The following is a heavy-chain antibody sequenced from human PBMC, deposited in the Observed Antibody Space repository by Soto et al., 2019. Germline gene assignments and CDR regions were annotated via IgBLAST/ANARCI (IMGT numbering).Heavy chain of an antibody. CDR3: ARYGWGSYRFFVPSYGMDV. CDR2: ISAYNGNT. Sequence: QVQLVQSGAEVKKPGASVKVSCKASGYTFTSYGISWVRQAPGQGLEWMGWISAYNGNTNYAQKLQGRVTMTTDTPTSTAYIELRSLRSDDTAVYYCARYGWGSYRFFVPSYGMDVWGQGTTVTASS. V-gene: IGHV1-18*01. CDR1: GYTFTSYG. J-gene: IGHJ6*02. D-gene: IGHD3-16*02.